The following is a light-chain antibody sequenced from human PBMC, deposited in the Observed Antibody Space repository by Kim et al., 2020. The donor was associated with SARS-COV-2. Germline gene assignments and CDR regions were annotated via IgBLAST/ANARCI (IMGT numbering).Light chain of an antibody. CDR3: QSYDSSLSAV. CDR2: GHT. Sequence: QSVLTQPPSVSGAPGQRVTISCTGSSSNIGAGYDVHWYQQLPGTDPKLLIYGHTHRPSGVPDRFSGSWSGSSASLAITGLRAEDEADYYCQSYDSSLSAVFGGGTQLTVL. CDR1: SSNIGAGYD. J-gene: IGLJ3*02. V-gene: IGLV1-40*01.